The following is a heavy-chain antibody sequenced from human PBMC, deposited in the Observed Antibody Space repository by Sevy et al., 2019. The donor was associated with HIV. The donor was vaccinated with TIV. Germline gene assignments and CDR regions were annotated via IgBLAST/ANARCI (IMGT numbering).Heavy chain of an antibody. J-gene: IGHJ4*02. D-gene: IGHD3-3*01. CDR3: TTKKDFWSGYFYFDY. Sequence: GGSLRLSCAASGFTFSKAWMSWVRQAPAKGLEWVGRLNSNTDGGTTDYAEPVKGRFTISRDDSKNTLYLQVNSLKTDDTAVYYCTTKKDFWSGYFYFDYWGQGTLVTVSS. CDR2: LNSNTDGGTT. V-gene: IGHV3-15*01. CDR1: GFTFSKAW.